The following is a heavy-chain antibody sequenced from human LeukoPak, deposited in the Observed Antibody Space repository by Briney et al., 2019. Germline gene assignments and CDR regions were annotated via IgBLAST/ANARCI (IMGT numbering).Heavy chain of an antibody. J-gene: IGHJ4*02. CDR3: ARDMSAPYYDILTGYYSPPSNYFDY. V-gene: IGHV3-20*04. CDR1: GFTFDDYG. Sequence: GGSLRLSCAASGFTFDDYGMSWVRQAPGKGLEWVSGINWNGGSTGYADSVKGRFTISRDNAKNSLYLQMNSLRAEDTALYYCARDMSAPYYDILTGYYSPPSNYFDYWGQGTLVTVSS. CDR2: INWNGGST. D-gene: IGHD3-9*01.